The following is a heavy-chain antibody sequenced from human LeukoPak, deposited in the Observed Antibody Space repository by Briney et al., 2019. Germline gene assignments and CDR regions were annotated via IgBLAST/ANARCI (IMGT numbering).Heavy chain of an antibody. CDR1: GGSISSSSYY. V-gene: IGHV4-39*07. J-gene: IGHJ5*02. CDR3: ARDVGPIVGATTFNWFDP. Sequence: PSETLSLTCTVSGGSISSSSYYWGWIRQPPGKGLEWIGSIYYSGSTYYNPSLKSRVTISVDTSKNQFSLKLSSVTAADTAVYYCARDVGPIVGATTFNWFDPWGQGTLVTVSS. CDR2: IYYSGST. D-gene: IGHD1-26*01.